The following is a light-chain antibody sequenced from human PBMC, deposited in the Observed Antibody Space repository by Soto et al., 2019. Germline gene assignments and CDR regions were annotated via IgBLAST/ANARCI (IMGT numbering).Light chain of an antibody. V-gene: IGKV1-5*03. CDR3: QHYYAYPLT. J-gene: IGKJ4*01. Sequence: SHMPQSPSTLSASVGDRVTITCRASQSINSRLAWYQQKPGKAPKLLIYEASSLQSGVPTRFSGSGSGTEFTLTISSLQPDDFATYYCQHYYAYPLTFGGGTKVDIK. CDR1: QSINSR. CDR2: EAS.